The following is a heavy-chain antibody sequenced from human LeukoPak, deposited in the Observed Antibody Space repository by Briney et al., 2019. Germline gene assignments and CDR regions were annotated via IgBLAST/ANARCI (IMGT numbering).Heavy chain of an antibody. J-gene: IGHJ5*02. CDR3: ARGWVGYCSGGSCYREISRHNLFDP. CDR2: MNPNSGST. Sequence: ASVKVSCKASGYTFTSYDINWVRQATGQGLEWMGWMNPNSGSTGYAQKFQGRVTMTRNTSISTAYMELSSLRSEDTAVYYCARGWVGYCSGGSCYREISRHNLFDPCGQGTLVTVSS. CDR1: GYTFTSYD. V-gene: IGHV1-8*01. D-gene: IGHD2-15*01.